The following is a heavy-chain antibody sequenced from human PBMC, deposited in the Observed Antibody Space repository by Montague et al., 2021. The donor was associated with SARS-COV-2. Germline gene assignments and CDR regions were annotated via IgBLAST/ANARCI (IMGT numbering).Heavy chain of an antibody. J-gene: IGHJ6*02. CDR3: VRGPRRQLLLYPVGDYYYGMDV. V-gene: IGHV4-31*02. Sequence: IVCSFYSGKTLYNASLKSRVTLAMDTSKSQLSLRLTSVTAADTAVYYCVRGPRRQLLLYPVGDYYYGMDVWGQGTTVTVSS. D-gene: IGHD2-2*02. CDR2: SFYSGKT.